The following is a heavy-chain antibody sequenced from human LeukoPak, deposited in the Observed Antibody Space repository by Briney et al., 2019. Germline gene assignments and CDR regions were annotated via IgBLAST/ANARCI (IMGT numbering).Heavy chain of an antibody. Sequence: SETLSLTCNVSGDSLSYYYWSWIRQPPGKGLEWIGYIYYSGGTDYNPSLKSRVSISVDTSKNQFSLKLNSVTPADTAVYYCARDGRISPYSGMDVWGQGTTVTVSS. J-gene: IGHJ6*02. V-gene: IGHV4-59*01. D-gene: IGHD1-26*01. CDR1: GDSLSYYY. CDR2: IYYSGGT. CDR3: ARDGRISPYSGMDV.